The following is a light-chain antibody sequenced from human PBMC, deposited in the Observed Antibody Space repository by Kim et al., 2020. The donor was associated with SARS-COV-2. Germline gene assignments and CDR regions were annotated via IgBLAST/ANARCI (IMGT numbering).Light chain of an antibody. Sequence: LNLTCTLNSVNSSYTTEWHQQQPEKGPRYLMKLDIDGSHRKGDGIPDRFSGSSSGAERYLTISSLQSEDEAAYYCQTWGTGTHVVFGGGTQLTVL. V-gene: IGLV4-69*01. CDR2: LDIDGSH. CDR3: QTWGTGTHVV. CDR1: SVNSSYT. J-gene: IGLJ2*01.